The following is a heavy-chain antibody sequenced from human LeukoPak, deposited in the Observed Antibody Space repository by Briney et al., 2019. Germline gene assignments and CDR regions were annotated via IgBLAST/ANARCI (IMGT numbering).Heavy chain of an antibody. CDR1: GGSFSGYY. CDR3: AGYCSSTSCYETFDY. CDR2: INHSGST. Sequence: SETLSLTCAVYGGSFSGYYWSWIRQPPGKGLEWIGEINHSGSTNYNPSPKSRVTISVDTSKNQFSLKLSSVTAADTAVYYCAGYCSSTSCYETFDYWGQGTLVTVSS. J-gene: IGHJ4*02. D-gene: IGHD2-2*01. V-gene: IGHV4-34*01.